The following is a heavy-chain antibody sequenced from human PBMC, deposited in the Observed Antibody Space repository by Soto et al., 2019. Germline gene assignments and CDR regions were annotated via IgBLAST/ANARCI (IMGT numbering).Heavy chain of an antibody. Sequence: QVQLQESGPGLVKPSETLSLTCTVSGGSISSYYWRWIRQPPGKGLEWIGYIYYSGSANYNPSLKRRVTISVDTSKQQYSLKLSSRTAADTAVYYCARVNSGGVNYWGQGTLVTVSS. CDR3: ARVNSGGVNY. J-gene: IGHJ4*02. CDR1: GGSISSYY. V-gene: IGHV4-59*01. CDR2: IYYSGSA. D-gene: IGHD6-25*01.